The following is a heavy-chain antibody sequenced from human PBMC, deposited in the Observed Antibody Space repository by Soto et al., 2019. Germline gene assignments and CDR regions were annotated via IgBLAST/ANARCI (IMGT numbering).Heavy chain of an antibody. CDR2: IYYSGST. V-gene: IGHV4-39*01. D-gene: IGHD3-22*01. CDR1: GGSISSSSYY. J-gene: IGHJ4*02. Sequence: SETLSLTCTVSGGSISSSSYYWGWIRQPPGKGLEWIGSIYYSGSTYYNPSLKSRVTISVDTSKNQFSLKLSSVTAADTAVYYCARQIVVVIIRRQYFDYWGQGTLVTVSS. CDR3: ARQIVVVIIRRQYFDY.